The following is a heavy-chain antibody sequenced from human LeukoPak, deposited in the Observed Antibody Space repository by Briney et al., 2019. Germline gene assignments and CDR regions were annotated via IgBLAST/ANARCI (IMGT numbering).Heavy chain of an antibody. CDR3: VRGLRSGSNYFFYGMDV. CDR2: VSHSGDT. D-gene: IGHD3-10*01. CDR1: GYSINNGYF. V-gene: IGHV4-38-2*02. J-gene: IGHJ6*04. Sequence: SETLSLTCTVSGYSINNGYFWGWIRQPPGKGLEYIGTVSHSGDTYYNPSLKSRVTISLDTSTNEISLKLRSATAADTAVYYCVRGLRSGSNYFFYGMDVWGKGTTVTVSS.